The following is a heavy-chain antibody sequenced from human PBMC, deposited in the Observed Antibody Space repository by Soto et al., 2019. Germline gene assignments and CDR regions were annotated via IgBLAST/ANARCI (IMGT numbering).Heavy chain of an antibody. CDR1: GFSVSSNY. CDR3: AAVHTPRYCSGVSCSRFFDY. CDR2: IYSGDNT. J-gene: IGHJ4*02. V-gene: IGHV3-53*01. D-gene: IGHD2-15*01. Sequence: EVQLVESVGGLIQPGGSLRLSCAASGFSVSSNYMSWVRQAPGKGLEWGSLIYSGDNTYYADSVKGRFSISRDNYKNTVYLQMNSLRAEDTAVYYCAAVHTPRYCSGVSCSRFFDYWGLGTLVTVSS.